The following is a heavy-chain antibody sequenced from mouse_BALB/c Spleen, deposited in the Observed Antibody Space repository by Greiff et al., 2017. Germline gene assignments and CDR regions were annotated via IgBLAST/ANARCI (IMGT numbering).Heavy chain of an antibody. V-gene: IGHV3-2*02. CDR3: AARATLGYYFDY. CDR2: ISYSGST. Sequence: VQLKESGPGLVKPSQSLSLTCTVTGYSITSDYAWNWIRQFPGNKLEWMGYISYSGSTSYNPSLKSRISITRDTSKNQFFLQLNSVTTEDTATYYCAARATLGYYFDYWGQGTTLTVSS. D-gene: IGHD3-1*01. CDR1: GYSITSDYA. J-gene: IGHJ2*01.